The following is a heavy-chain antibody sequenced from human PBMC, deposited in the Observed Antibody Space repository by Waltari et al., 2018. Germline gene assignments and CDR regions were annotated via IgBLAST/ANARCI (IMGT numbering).Heavy chain of an antibody. CDR1: GYTFTSYG. J-gene: IGHJ4*02. V-gene: IGHV1-69*13. Sequence: QVQLVQSGAEVKKPGASVKVSCKASGYTFTSYGISWVRQAPGQGLEWMGWIIPIFGTANYAQKFQGRVTITADESTSTAYMELSSLRSEDTAVYYCARAQSIAARQFDYWGQGTLVTVSS. CDR3: ARAQSIAARQFDY. CDR2: IIPIFGTA. D-gene: IGHD6-6*01.